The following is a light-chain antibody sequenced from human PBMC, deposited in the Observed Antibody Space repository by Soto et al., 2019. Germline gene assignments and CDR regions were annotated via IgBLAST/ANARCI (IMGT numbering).Light chain of an antibody. CDR3: QQRSLLT. J-gene: IGKJ4*01. CDR2: DAS. CDR1: QSVSSF. V-gene: IGKV3-11*01. Sequence: DIVMTQSPGTLSLSPGERATLSCRASQSVSSFLAWYQQKPGQAPRLLIYDASNRATGIPARFSGSGSGTDFTLTISTLEPEDFAVYYCQQRSLLTFGGGTKVDIK.